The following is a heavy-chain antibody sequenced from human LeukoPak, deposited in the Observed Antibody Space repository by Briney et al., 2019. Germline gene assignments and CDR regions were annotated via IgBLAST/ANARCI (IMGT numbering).Heavy chain of an antibody. V-gene: IGHV4-59*01. CDR2: IYYSGST. Sequence: PSETLSLTCTVSGGSISSYYWSWIRQPPGKGLEWIGYIYYSGSTNYNPSLKSRVTISVDTSKNQFSLKLSSVTAADTAVYYCARGGWVVPAAKYDYWGQGTLVTVSS. D-gene: IGHD2-2*01. J-gene: IGHJ4*02. CDR1: GGSISSYY. CDR3: ARGGWVVPAAKYDY.